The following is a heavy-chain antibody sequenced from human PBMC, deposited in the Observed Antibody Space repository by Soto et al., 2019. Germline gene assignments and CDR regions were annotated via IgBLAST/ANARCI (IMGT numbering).Heavy chain of an antibody. V-gene: IGHV3-23*01. CDR2: ISGSGSRT. CDR1: GFTFSSYA. CDR3: AKDRSFPYYFEY. D-gene: IGHD1-26*01. Sequence: EVQLLESGGQLIQPGGSLRLSCAASGFTFSSYAMSWVRQAPGQGLEWVSAISGSGSRTYYADSVKGRFTISRDNSKNTLHLEMNSLRADDTAIYYCAKDRSFPYYFEYWGQGTPVTVSS. J-gene: IGHJ4*02.